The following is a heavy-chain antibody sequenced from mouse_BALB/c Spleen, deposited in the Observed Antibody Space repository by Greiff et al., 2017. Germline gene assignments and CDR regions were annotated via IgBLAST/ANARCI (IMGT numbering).Heavy chain of an antibody. Sequence: QVQLKQSGAELVKPGASVKLSCKASGYTFTSYYMYWVKQRPGQGLEWIGEINPSNGGTNFNEKFKGKATLTVDKSSSTAYMQLSSLTSEDSAVYYCTREGTGAWLAYWGQGTLVTVSA. J-gene: IGHJ3*01. CDR1: GYTFTSYY. V-gene: IGHV1S81*02. D-gene: IGHD2-14*01. CDR2: INPSNGGT. CDR3: TREGTGAWLAY.